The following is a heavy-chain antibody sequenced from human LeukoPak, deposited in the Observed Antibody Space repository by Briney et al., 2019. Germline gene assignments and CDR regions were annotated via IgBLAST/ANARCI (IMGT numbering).Heavy chain of an antibody. J-gene: IGHJ4*02. D-gene: IGHD4-17*01. Sequence: PSQTLSLTCTVSGGSISSGGYYCSWIRQHPGKGLEWIGYIYYSGSTYYNPSLKSRVTISVDTSKNQFSLKLSSVTAADTAVYYCAATVTRRDYFDYWGQGTLVTVSS. V-gene: IGHV4-31*03. CDR2: IYYSGST. CDR1: GGSISSGGYY. CDR3: AATVTRRDYFDY.